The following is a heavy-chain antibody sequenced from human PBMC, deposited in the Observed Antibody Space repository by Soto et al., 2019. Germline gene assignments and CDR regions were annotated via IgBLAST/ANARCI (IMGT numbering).Heavy chain of an antibody. D-gene: IGHD3-22*01. CDR2: ISSSGSYI. V-gene: IGHV3-21*01. CDR3: ARYDSSGYYWPYYYYGMDL. J-gene: IGHJ6*02. CDR1: GFTFSTYS. Sequence: EVQLVESGGGLVKPGGSLRLSCAASGFTFSTYSMNWVRQAPGKGLEWVSSISSSGSYIYYADSVKGRLTISRDNAKNSLYLQMNSLRAEDTAVYYCARYDSSGYYWPYYYYGMDLWGQGTTVTVSS.